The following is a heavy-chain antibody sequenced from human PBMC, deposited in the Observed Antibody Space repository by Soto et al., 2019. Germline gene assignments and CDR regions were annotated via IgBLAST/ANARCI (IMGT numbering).Heavy chain of an antibody. Sequence: PSETLSLTCTVSGGSTSTYHWTWIRQPPGKGLEWIGYIYYSGTNYNPSLKSRVTISLGTSKNQFFLKLSSVTAADTAVYYCARHDFWNAYFDYWGQGTPVTVSS. V-gene: IGHV4-59*08. CDR2: IYYSGT. D-gene: IGHD3-3*01. J-gene: IGHJ4*02. CDR3: ARHDFWNAYFDY. CDR1: GGSTSTYH.